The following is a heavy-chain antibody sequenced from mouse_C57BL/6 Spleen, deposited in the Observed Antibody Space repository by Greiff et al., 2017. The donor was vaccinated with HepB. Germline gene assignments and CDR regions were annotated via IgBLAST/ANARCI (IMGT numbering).Heavy chain of an antibody. V-gene: IGHV1-82*01. J-gene: IGHJ4*01. CDR1: GYAFSSSW. D-gene: IGHD1-1*02. Sequence: QVHVKQSGPELVKPGASVKISCKASGYAFSSSWMNWVKQRPGKGLEWIGRIYPGDGDTNYNGKFKGKATLTADKSSSTAYMQLSSLTSEDSAVYFCARSHYDAMDYWGQGTSVTVSS. CDR2: IYPGDGDT. CDR3: ARSHYDAMDY.